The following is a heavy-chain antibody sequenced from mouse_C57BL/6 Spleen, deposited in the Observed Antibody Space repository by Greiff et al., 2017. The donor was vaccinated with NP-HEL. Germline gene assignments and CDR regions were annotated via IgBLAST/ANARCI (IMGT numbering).Heavy chain of an antibody. V-gene: IGHV5-12*01. CDR3: ASERSGFAY. J-gene: IGHJ3*01. CDR2: ISNGGGST. CDR1: GFTFSDYY. Sequence: EVQGVESGGGLVQPGGSLKLSCAASGFTFSDYYMYWVRQTPEKRLEWVAYISNGGGSTYYPDTVKGRFTISRDNAKNTLYLQMSRLKSEDTAMYYCASERSGFAYWGQGTLVTVSA.